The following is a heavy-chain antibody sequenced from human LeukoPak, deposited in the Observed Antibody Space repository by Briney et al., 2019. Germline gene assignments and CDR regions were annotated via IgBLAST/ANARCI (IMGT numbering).Heavy chain of an antibody. J-gene: IGHJ3*02. CDR3: AREKDAFDI. CDR1: GGTFSSYA. CDR2: INAGNRNT. Sequence: ASVKVSCKASGGTFSSYAISWVRQAPGQRLEWMGWINAGNRNTKYSQKFQGRVTFTRDTSASTAYMELSSLRSEDTAVYYCAREKDAFDIWGQGTMVTVSS. V-gene: IGHV1-3*01.